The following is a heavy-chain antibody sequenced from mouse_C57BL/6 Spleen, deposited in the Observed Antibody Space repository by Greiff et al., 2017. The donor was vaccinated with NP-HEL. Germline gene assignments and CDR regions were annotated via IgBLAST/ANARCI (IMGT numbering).Heavy chain of an antibody. J-gene: IGHJ2*01. V-gene: IGHV1-26*01. Sequence: EVQLQQSGPELVKPGASVKISCKASGYTFTDYYMNWVKQSHGKSLEWIGDINPNNGGTSYNQKFKGKATLTVDKSSSTAYMELRSLTSEDSAVYYCARDYEYYFDYWGQGTTLTVSS. D-gene: IGHD2-4*01. CDR1: GYTFTDYY. CDR3: ARDYEYYFDY. CDR2: INPNNGGT.